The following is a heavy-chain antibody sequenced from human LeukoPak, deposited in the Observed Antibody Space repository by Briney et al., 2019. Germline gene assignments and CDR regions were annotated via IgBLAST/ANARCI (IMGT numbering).Heavy chain of an antibody. CDR3: AREGCGDYRDAFDI. D-gene: IGHD4-17*01. CDR2: IKQDGSEK. J-gene: IGHJ3*02. V-gene: IGHV3-7*01. CDR1: GFTFSSYW. Sequence: GGSLRLSCAASGFTFSSYWMSWVRQAPGKGLEWVANIKQDGSEKYYVDSVKGRFTISRDNAKNSLYLQMNSLRAEDTAVYYCAREGCGDYRDAFDIWGQGTMVTVSS.